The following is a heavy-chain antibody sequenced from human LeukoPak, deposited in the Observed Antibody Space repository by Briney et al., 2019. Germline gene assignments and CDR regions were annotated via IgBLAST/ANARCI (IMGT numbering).Heavy chain of an antibody. CDR3: ASGVDYGGNGVLNY. CDR1: GYTFTSYA. J-gene: IGHJ4*02. Sequence: GASVKVSCKASGYTFTSYAMHWVRQAPGQRLEWMGWINAGNGNTKYSQEFRGRVTITRDTSASTAYMELSSLRSEDMAVYYCASGVDYGGNGVLNYWGQGTLVTVSS. V-gene: IGHV1-3*03. D-gene: IGHD4-23*01. CDR2: INAGNGNT.